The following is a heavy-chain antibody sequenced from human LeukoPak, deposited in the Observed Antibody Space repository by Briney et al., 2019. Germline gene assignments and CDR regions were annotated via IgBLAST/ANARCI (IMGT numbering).Heavy chain of an antibody. CDR1: GDTVSSNSGA. CDR3: ASQGDGWFFDY. J-gene: IGHJ4*02. CDR2: TYYRSKWYN. Sequence: SQTLSLTCAISGDTVSSNSGAWNWIRQSPSSGLEWLGWTYYRSKWYNDYAVSVKSRLTINSDTSKLQFSLQLNSVTPEDTAVYYCASQGDGWFFDYWGQGTLVTVSS. D-gene: IGHD6-19*01. V-gene: IGHV6-1*01.